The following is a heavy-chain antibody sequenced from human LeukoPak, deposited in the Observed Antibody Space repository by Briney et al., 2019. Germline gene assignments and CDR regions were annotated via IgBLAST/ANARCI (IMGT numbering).Heavy chain of an antibody. CDR3: ARDSMYYYDSGSSGPHYFDN. CDR1: GFTFSDYA. D-gene: IGHD3-10*01. CDR2: ISSGGTYE. J-gene: IGHJ4*02. V-gene: IGHV3-30*01. Sequence: GKSLRLSCAASGFTFSDYAMHWVRQAPGKGLEWVSLISSGGTYEYYADSVKGRFTISRDNSKNTLYLQLNSLRVEDTAVYYCARDSMYYYDSGSSGPHYFDNWGQGTLVTVSS.